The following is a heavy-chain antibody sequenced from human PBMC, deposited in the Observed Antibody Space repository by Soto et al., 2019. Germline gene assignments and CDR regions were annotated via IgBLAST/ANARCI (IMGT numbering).Heavy chain of an antibody. Sequence: ASVKVSCKASGYTFTSYAMHWVRQAPGQRLEWMGWTNAGNGNTKYSQKFQGRVTITRDTSASTAYLELSSLRSEDTAVYYCARCTVVVAAAFDYWGQGTLVTVSS. V-gene: IGHV1-3*01. CDR2: TNAGNGNT. D-gene: IGHD2-15*01. CDR3: ARCTVVVAAAFDY. CDR1: GYTFTSYA. J-gene: IGHJ4*02.